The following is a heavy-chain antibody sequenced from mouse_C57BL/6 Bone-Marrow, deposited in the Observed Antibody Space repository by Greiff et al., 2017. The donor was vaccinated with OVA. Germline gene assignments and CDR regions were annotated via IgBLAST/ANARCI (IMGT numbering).Heavy chain of an antibody. CDR2: INPSNGGT. J-gene: IGHJ2*01. CDR3: ARWGIVTTVVEGNY. Sequence: QVHVKQPGTELVKPGASVKLSCKASGYTFTSYWMHWVKQRPGQGLEWIGNINPSNGGTNYNEKFKSKATLTVDKSSSTAYMQLSSLTSEDSAVYYCARWGIVTTVVEGNYWGQGTTLTVSS. D-gene: IGHD1-1*01. CDR1: GYTFTSYW. V-gene: IGHV1-53*01.